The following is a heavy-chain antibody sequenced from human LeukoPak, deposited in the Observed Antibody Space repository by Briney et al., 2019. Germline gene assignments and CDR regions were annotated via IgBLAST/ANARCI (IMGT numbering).Heavy chain of an antibody. CDR1: GYTFTGYY. Sequence: ASVKVSCKASGYTFTGYYMHWVRQAAGQGLEWVGWINPNSGGTNYAQKFQGRVTMTRDTSISTAYMELSRLRSDDTAVYYCARGGVALSYYGMDVWGQGTTVTVSS. J-gene: IGHJ6*02. CDR3: ARGGVALSYYGMDV. D-gene: IGHD2-8*01. CDR2: INPNSGGT. V-gene: IGHV1-2*02.